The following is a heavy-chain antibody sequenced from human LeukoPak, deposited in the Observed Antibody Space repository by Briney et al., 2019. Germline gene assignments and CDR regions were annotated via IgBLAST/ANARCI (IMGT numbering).Heavy chain of an antibody. CDR3: ARDAGDILTGYYWFPFDY. J-gene: IGHJ4*02. CDR2: FTAYNGNT. V-gene: IGHV1-18*01. Sequence: ASVKVSCKASGYTFTSYGISWVRQAPGQGLEWMGGFTAYNGNTNNAQKLQGRVTMTTDTSTSTAYMELRSLRSDDTAAYYCARDAGDILTGYYWFPFDYWGQGTLVTVSS. CDR1: GYTFTSYG. D-gene: IGHD3-9*01.